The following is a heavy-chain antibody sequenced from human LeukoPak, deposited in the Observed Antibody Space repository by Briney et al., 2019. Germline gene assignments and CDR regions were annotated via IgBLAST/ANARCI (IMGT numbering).Heavy chain of an antibody. J-gene: IGHJ4*02. V-gene: IGHV3-21*01. D-gene: IGHD6-13*01. CDR3: AREQQLALDY. CDR2: ISSSSSYI. CDR1: GFTFSSHS. Sequence: GGSLRLSCAASGFTFSSHSMNWVRQAPGKGLEWVSSISSSSSYIYYADSLKGRFTISRDNAKNSLYLQMNSLRAEDTAVYYCAREQQLALDYWGQGTLVTVSS.